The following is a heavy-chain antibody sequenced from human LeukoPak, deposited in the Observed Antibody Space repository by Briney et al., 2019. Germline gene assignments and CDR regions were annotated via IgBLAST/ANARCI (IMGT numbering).Heavy chain of an antibody. D-gene: IGHD4-11*01. J-gene: IGHJ4*02. CDR1: GGTFSRYA. CDR2: IIPIFGTA. CDR3: ARDTVTSFYFDY. V-gene: IGHV1-69*01. Sequence: SVKVSCKASGGTFSRYAISWVRQAPGQGREWMGGIIPIFGTANYAQRFQGRVTNTADESTSTAYMELSSLRSEDTAVYYCARDTVTSFYFDYWGQGTLVTVSS.